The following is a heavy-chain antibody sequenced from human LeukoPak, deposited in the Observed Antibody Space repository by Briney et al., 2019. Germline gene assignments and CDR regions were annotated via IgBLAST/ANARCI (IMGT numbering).Heavy chain of an antibody. J-gene: IGHJ4*02. Sequence: GSLRLSCAASGFTFSSYAMHWVRQAPGKGLEYVSAISSNGGSTYYANSVKGRFTISRDNAQNSLYLLMNSLRDEDAAVYFCASMWEGGYWGQGTLVTVSS. V-gene: IGHV3-64*01. CDR1: GFTFSSYA. CDR3: ASMWEGGY. CDR2: ISSNGGST. D-gene: IGHD1-26*01.